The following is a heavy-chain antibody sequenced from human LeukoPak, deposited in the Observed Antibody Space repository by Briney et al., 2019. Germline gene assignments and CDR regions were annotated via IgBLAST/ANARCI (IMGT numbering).Heavy chain of an antibody. D-gene: IGHD3-3*01. J-gene: IGHJ3*02. Sequence: ASVKVSCKASGYTLTGYYMHWVRQAPGQGLEWMGWINPNSGGTNYAQKFQGRVTMTRDTSISTAYMELSRLRSDDTAVYYCARELLRFYAFDIWGQGTMVTVSS. V-gene: IGHV1-2*02. CDR1: GYTLTGYY. CDR3: ARELLRFYAFDI. CDR2: INPNSGGT.